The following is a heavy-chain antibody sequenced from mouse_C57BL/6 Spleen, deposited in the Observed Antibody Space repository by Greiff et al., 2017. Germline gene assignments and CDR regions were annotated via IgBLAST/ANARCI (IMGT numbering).Heavy chain of an antibody. CDR3: ASPRDAFFDY. CDR1: GYTFTDYN. V-gene: IGHV1-22*01. CDR2: INPNNGGT. J-gene: IGHJ2*01. Sequence: VQLQQSGPELVKPGASVKMSCKASGYTFTDYNMHWVKQSPGKSLEWIGYINPNNGGTSYNQKFKGKATLTVNKSSSTAYMELSSLTSEDSAVYYCASPRDAFFDYWGQGTTLTVSS.